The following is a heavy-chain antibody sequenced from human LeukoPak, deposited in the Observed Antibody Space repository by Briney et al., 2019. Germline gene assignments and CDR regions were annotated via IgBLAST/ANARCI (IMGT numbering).Heavy chain of an antibody. CDR3: ARANSMGYFYNMDV. D-gene: IGHD3-3*02. J-gene: IGHJ6*03. CDR1: GFTFSSYA. Sequence: GGSLRLSCAASGFTFSSYAMSWVRQAPGKGLEWVSGVSNSGGSTYYADSVKGRFTISRDNSKNTLYLQMNSLRAEDTALYYCARANSMGYFYNMDVWGKGTTVTVSS. CDR2: VSNSGGST. V-gene: IGHV3-23*01.